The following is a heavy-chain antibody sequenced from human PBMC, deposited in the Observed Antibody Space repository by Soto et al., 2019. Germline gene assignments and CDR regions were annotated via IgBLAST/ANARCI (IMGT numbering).Heavy chain of an antibody. CDR2: IKQDGSQT. D-gene: IGHD6-6*01. J-gene: IGHJ3*01. CDR3: ARALSPKYGTYWVDAFDF. CDR1: GFTFSTYW. V-gene: IGHV3-7*05. Sequence: EVQLVESGGGLVQPGGSLRLSCAASGFTFSTYWMTWVRQVPGKGLEWVANIKQDGSQTNYVDSVKGRFTISRDNANNTLYLQMYSLRVEDAAVYYCARALSPKYGTYWVDAFDFWGQGTVVTISS.